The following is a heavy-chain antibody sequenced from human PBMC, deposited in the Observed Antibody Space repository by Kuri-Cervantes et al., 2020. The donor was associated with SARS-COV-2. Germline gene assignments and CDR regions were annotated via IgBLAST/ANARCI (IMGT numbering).Heavy chain of an antibody. D-gene: IGHD2-15*01. V-gene: IGHV4-30-4*02. CDR2: IFYSGRT. J-gene: IGHJ4*02. Sequence: SETLSLTCTVSGGSISSDSHFWSWIRQPPGKGLEWLGYIFYSGRTYYNPSLKSRVTISADTSKNQFSLKLSSVTAADTAVYYCAGDLPGYCSDGSCGGQFGYWGQGTLVTVSS. CDR1: GGSISSDSHF. CDR3: AGDLPGYCSDGSCGGQFGY.